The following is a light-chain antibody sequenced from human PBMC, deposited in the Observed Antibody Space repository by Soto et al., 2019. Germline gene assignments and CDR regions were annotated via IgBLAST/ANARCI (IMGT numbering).Light chain of an antibody. CDR1: QSVSSN. CDR2: GAS. Sequence: EIVFTQSPGTLSLSPGERATLSCRASQSVSSNLAWYQQKPGQAPRLLIYGASTRATGIPDRFSGSGSGTEFTLTISSLKYEDFAVYYCQQYNNWPRTFGQGTKV. J-gene: IGKJ1*01. CDR3: QQYNNWPRT. V-gene: IGKV3-15*01.